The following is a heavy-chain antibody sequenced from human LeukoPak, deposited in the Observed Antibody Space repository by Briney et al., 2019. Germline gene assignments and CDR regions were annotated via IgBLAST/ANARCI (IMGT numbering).Heavy chain of an antibody. J-gene: IGHJ4*02. CDR1: GFTFSSYA. CDR2: ISGSGGST. V-gene: IGHV3-23*01. Sequence: GGSLRLSCAASGFTFSSYAMSWVRQAPGKGLEWVSAISGSGGSTYYADSVKGRFTISRDNSKNTLYLQMNSLRAEDTAVYYCARDSVAGPDYFDYWGQGTLVTVSS. D-gene: IGHD6-19*01. CDR3: ARDSVAGPDYFDY.